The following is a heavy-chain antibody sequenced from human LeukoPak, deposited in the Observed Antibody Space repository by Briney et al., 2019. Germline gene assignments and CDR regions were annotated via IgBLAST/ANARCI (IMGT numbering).Heavy chain of an antibody. D-gene: IGHD2-15*01. CDR1: GFTFSSYA. Sequence: PGGSLRLSCAASGFTFSSYAMSWVRQAPGKGLEWVSAISGSGGSTYYADSVKGRFTISRDNSKNTLYLQMSSLRAEDTAVYYCANSPLGWAGVFDYWGQGTLVTVSS. V-gene: IGHV3-23*01. J-gene: IGHJ4*02. CDR3: ANSPLGWAGVFDY. CDR2: ISGSGGST.